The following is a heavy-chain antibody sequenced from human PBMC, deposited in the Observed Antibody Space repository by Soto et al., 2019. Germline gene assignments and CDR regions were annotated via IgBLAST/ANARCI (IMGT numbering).Heavy chain of an antibody. CDR3: ARDRGGYHRDLYYYYGMDV. CDR2: IYSGGST. CDR1: GFTVSSNY. Sequence: GESLKISCAASGFTVSSNYMSWVRQAPGKGLEWGSVIYSGGSTYDADSVKGRFTISRDNSKNTLYLQMNSLRAEDTAVYYCARDRGGYHRDLYYYYGMDVWGQGTTVTVSS. V-gene: IGHV3-53*01. J-gene: IGHJ6*02. D-gene: IGHD3-22*01.